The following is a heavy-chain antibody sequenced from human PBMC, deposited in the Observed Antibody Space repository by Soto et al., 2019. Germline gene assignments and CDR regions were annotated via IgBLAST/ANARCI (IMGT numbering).Heavy chain of an antibody. V-gene: IGHV4-61*01. J-gene: IGHJ4*02. CDR1: GDSVNTGSYY. D-gene: IGHD3-10*01. CDR3: ATGRYHYGCEY. Sequence: QVQLQESGPGLVKPSETLSLTCTVSGDSVNTGSYYWSWILQPPGKGLEWIGYAYYSGSTNYNPSLKSRVNISLDASKNHFSLKLASVTAADTAVYYCATGRYHYGCEYWGQGTLVTVSS. CDR2: AYYSGST.